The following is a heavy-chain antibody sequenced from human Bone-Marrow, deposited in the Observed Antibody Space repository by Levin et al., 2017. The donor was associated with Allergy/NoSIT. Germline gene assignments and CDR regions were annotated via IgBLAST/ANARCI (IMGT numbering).Heavy chain of an antibody. J-gene: IGHJ3*02. Sequence: SQTLSLTCAVYVGSLSDSHWTWIRQPPGKGLEWIADINYSGNTNYNPSLKSRVTISIDTSKNQVSLKMRSVTAADTAVYYCARPPYSFGFDIWGQGTMVTVSS. CDR2: INYSGNT. CDR3: ARPPYSFGFDI. D-gene: IGHD1-26*01. V-gene: IGHV4-34*01. CDR1: VGSLSDSH.